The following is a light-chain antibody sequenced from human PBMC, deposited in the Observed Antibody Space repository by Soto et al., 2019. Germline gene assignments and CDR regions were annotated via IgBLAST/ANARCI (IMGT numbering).Light chain of an antibody. CDR1: RSVLSTSNNNNY. J-gene: IGKJ1*01. CDR2: WAS. CDR3: QQYYDTPST. Sequence: DFVMTQSPDSLAVSPREGATITCQSSRSVLSTSNNNNYIAWYQQKPGQPPKLIIYWASTRESGVPDRFSGSGSGTDFTLTISSLQAEEVAIYYCQQYYDTPSTVGQGTKVDIK. V-gene: IGKV4-1*01.